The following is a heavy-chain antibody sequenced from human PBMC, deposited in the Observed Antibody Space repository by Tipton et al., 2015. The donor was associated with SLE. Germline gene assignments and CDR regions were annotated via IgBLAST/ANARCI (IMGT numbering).Heavy chain of an antibody. CDR1: GFTFSSYA. V-gene: IGHV3-23*03. CDR2: IYSGGST. J-gene: IGHJ4*02. Sequence: SLRLSCAASGFTFSSYAMSWVRQVPGKGLEWVSVIYSGGSTYYADSVKGRFTISRDNSKNTLYLQMSSLRAEDTAVYYCAKDRRYGDYDYWGQGTLVTVSS. CDR3: AKDRRYGDYDY. D-gene: IGHD4-17*01.